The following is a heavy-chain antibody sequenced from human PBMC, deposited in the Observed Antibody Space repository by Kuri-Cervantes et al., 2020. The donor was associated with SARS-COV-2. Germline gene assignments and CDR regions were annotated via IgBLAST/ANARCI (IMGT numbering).Heavy chain of an antibody. D-gene: IGHD3-3*01. J-gene: IGHJ6*01. CDR1: GFTFSNAW. V-gene: IGHV3-15*01. CDR2: IKSKTDGGTT. CDR3: TTDRWVFGVVPTHYYDYYGMDV. Sequence: GGSLRLSCAASGFTFSNAWMSWVRQAPGKGLEWVGRIKSKTDGGTTDYAAPVKGRFTISRDDSKNTLYLQMNSLKTEDTAVYYCTTDRWVFGVVPTHYYDYYGMDVWGQGTTVTVSS.